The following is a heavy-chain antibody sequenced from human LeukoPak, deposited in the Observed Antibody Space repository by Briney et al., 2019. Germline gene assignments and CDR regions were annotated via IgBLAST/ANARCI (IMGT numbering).Heavy chain of an antibody. V-gene: IGHV3-49*04. CDR1: GFIYGDYA. CDR3: TRDQTPYY. Sequence: GGSLRLSCTASGFIYGDYAMTWVRQARGKGLEWVGFIRSTIYGGTQEYAASVKGRFTISRDDFKAVAYLQMNSLKTEDTAVYYCTRDQTPYYWGKGTLVTVSS. J-gene: IGHJ4*02. CDR2: IRSTIYGGTQ.